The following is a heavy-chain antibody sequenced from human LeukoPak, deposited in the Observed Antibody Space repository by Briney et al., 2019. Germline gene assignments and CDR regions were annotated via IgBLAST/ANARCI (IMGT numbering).Heavy chain of an antibody. CDR1: GYTLTELS. CDR3: ARSRIPFPLMVRRFLGYGMDV. CDR2: FDPEDGET. Sequence: ASVKVSCKVSGYTLTELSMHWVRQAPGKGLEWMGGFDPEDGETIYAQKFQGRVTMTEDTSTDTAYMELSSLRSEDTAVYYCARSRIPFPLMVRRFLGYGMDVWGQGTTVTVSS. D-gene: IGHD3-10*01. V-gene: IGHV1-24*01. J-gene: IGHJ6*02.